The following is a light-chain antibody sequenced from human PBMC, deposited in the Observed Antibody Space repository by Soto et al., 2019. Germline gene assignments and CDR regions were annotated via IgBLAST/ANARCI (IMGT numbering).Light chain of an antibody. V-gene: IGKV3-11*01. CDR3: QQRSDLPLT. J-gene: IGKJ4*01. CDR2: DAS. CDR1: QSISSY. Sequence: EIVLTQSPATLSLSPGERATLSCRASQSISSYLAWYQQKPGQAPRLLIYDASSRATGIPVRFSGSGSGTDFTLTISSREPEDFAVYYCQQRSDLPLTFGGGTKVEIK.